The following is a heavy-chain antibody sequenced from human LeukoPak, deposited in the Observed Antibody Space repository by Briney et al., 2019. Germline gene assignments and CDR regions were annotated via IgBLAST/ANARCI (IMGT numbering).Heavy chain of an antibody. D-gene: IGHD5-12*01. CDR3: ARGGSGYALRDAFDI. Sequence: ASVKVSCKASGYTFTGYYMHWVRQAPGQGLEWTGWINPNSGGTNYAQKFQGWVTMTRDTSISTAYMELSRLRSDDTAVYYCARGGSGYALRDAFDIWGQGTMVTVSS. CDR2: INPNSGGT. CDR1: GYTFTGYY. J-gene: IGHJ3*02. V-gene: IGHV1-2*04.